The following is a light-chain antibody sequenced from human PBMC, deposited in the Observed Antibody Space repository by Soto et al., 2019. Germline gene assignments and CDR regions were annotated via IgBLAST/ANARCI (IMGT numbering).Light chain of an antibody. CDR1: SSNIGNYY. V-gene: IGLV1-51*01. CDR3: SSYTSSTSYV. J-gene: IGLJ1*01. Sequence: QSVLTQPPSVSAAPGQKVTISCSGSSSNIGNYYVSWYQQVPGTAPKLLIYDNNKRPSGIPDRFSGSKSGTSATLGISGLQAEDEADYYCSSYTSSTSYVFGTGTKVTVL. CDR2: DNN.